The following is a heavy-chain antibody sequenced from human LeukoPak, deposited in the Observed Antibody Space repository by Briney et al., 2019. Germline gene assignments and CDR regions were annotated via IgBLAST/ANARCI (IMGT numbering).Heavy chain of an antibody. D-gene: IGHD6-19*01. J-gene: IGHJ6*02. CDR3: ARYPPKSSGWPSYYGMDA. CDR2: IYPGDSDT. CDR1: GYTFTSYC. Sequence: GESLKISCKGSGYTFTSYCIGWVRQMPGKGLEWMGIIYPGDSDTRYSPSFQGQVTISADKSISTAYLQWSSLRASDSAMYYCARYPPKSSGWPSYYGMDAWGQGTTVTVSS. V-gene: IGHV5-51*01.